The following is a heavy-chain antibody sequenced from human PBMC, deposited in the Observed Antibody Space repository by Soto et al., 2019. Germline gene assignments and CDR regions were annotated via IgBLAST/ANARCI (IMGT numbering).Heavy chain of an antibody. CDR3: AKAGITGTYYYYGMDV. V-gene: IGHV3-23*01. D-gene: IGHD1-20*01. CDR1: GFTFSSYA. J-gene: IGHJ6*04. CDR2: ISGSGGST. Sequence: GGSLRPSCAASGFTFSSYAMSWVRQAPGKGLEWVSAISGSGGSTYYADSVKGRFTISRDNSKNTLYLQMNSLRAEDTAVYYCAKAGITGTYYYYGMDVWGKGTTVTVSS.